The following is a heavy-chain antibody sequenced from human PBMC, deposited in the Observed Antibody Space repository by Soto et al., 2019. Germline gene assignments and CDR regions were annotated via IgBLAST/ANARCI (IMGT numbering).Heavy chain of an antibody. J-gene: IGHJ4*02. D-gene: IGHD3-10*01. Sequence: EVQLVESGGGLIQPGGSLRLSCAVSGFTVSNNYMSWVRQAPGKGLEGVSVIYSGGYTAYGDSVKGRFTISRDNSKNTPYLKMESPGAADPAGFYGARHAGGGGYWGQGTLVTVSS. CDR1: GFTVSNNY. V-gene: IGHV3-53*01. CDR3: ARHAGGGGY. CDR2: IYSGGYT.